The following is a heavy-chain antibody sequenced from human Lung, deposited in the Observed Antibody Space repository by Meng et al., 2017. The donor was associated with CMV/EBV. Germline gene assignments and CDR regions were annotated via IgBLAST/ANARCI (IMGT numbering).Heavy chain of an antibody. CDR1: GLTFSDSG. J-gene: IGHJ3*01. D-gene: IGHD3-9*01. V-gene: IGHV3-15*01. CDR3: TTAPTKYLLQYLDWLPEEEDFDV. Sequence: GESXKISCAVSGLTFSDSGMSWVRQAPGKGLEWVCHITSKSDSGTIQYTAAVQGRFTISRDDSKNILFLQMSSLKSEDTSVYYCTTAPTKYLLQYLDWLPEEEDFDVWGQGTMVTVSS. CDR2: ITSKSDSGTI.